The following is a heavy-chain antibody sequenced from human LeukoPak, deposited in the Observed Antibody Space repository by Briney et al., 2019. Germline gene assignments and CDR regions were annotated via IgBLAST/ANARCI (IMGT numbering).Heavy chain of an antibody. J-gene: IGHJ4*02. CDR3: ATEKEGAFDY. D-gene: IGHD1-26*01. CDR2: MNPNSGNT. V-gene: IGHV1-8*01. Sequence: ASVKVSFKSSGYTFTSYDINWVRQATGQGLEWMGWMNPNSGNTGYSQKFQGRVTMTRNTSISKAYMELSSLRSEDTAVYYCATEKEGAFDYWGQGTLVTVSS. CDR1: GYTFTSYD.